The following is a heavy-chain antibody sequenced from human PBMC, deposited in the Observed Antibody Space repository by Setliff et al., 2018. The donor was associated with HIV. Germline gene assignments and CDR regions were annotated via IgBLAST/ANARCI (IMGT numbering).Heavy chain of an antibody. J-gene: IGHJ3*02. V-gene: IGHV3-30*07. CDR2: ISSDVNSI. Sequence: GGSLRLSCAASGFAFRNYIFHWVRQAPGKGLEWVAIISSDVNSIRYADSVKGRFTISRDNAKNTLYLQMDSLSAEDTVVYYCAKGHYSSGDSKQNGFDMWGQGTMVTVSS. CDR3: AKGHYSSGDSKQNGFDM. CDR1: GFAFRNYI. D-gene: IGHD3-22*01.